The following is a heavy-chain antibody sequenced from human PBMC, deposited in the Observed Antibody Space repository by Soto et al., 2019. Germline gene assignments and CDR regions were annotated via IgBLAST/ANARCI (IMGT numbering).Heavy chain of an antibody. CDR1: GFTFSSYA. CDR3: VKDLSYSGSYSGAFDI. CDR2: ISGSGGST. Sequence: GGSLRLSCAASGFTFSSYAMSWVRQAPGKGLEWVSAISGSGGSTYYADSVKGRFTISRDNSKNTLYLQMNSLRAEDTAVYYCVKDLSYSGSYSGAFDIWGQGTMVTVSS. V-gene: IGHV3-23*01. J-gene: IGHJ3*02. D-gene: IGHD1-26*01.